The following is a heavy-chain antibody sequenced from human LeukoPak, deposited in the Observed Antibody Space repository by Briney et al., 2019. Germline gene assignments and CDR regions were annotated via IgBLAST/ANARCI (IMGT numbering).Heavy chain of an antibody. CDR1: GYTFTSYG. CDR2: ISAYNGNT. D-gene: IGHD2-21*01. V-gene: IGHV1-18*01. J-gene: IGHJ6*03. CDR3: ARDGESDYYYYMDV. Sequence: ASVKVSCKASGYTFTSYGISWVRQAPGQGLGGRGWISAYNGNTNYAQKLQGRVIMTTDTSTSTAYMELRCLRSDDTAVYYCARDGESDYYYYMDVWGKGTTVTVSS.